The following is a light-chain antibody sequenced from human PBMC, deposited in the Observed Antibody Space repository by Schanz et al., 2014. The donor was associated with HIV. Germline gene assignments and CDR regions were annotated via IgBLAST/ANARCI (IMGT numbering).Light chain of an antibody. CDR3: QQYSYSPRT. CDR1: QDVSGY. Sequence: EIVMTQSPATLSVSPGERATLSCRASQDVSGYLAWYQQKLRQPPRLLIYAASSRATGIPDRFSGSGSGTDFTLTISRLEPEDFAVYYCQQYSYSPRTFGQGTKLEVK. V-gene: IGKV3-20*01. CDR2: AAS. J-gene: IGKJ2*02.